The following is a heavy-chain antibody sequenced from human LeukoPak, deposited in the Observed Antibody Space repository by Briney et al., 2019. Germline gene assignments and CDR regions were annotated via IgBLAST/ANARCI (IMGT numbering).Heavy chain of an antibody. V-gene: IGHV4-34*01. J-gene: IGHJ3*02. CDR2: INHSGST. CDR1: GGSFSGYY. Sequence: PSETLSLTCAVYGGSFSGYYWSWIRQPPGKGLEWIGEINHSGSTNYNPSLKSRVTISVDTSKNQLSLKLSSVTAADTAVYYCARGPDRVGAFDIWGQGTMVTVSS. CDR3: ARGPDRVGAFDI.